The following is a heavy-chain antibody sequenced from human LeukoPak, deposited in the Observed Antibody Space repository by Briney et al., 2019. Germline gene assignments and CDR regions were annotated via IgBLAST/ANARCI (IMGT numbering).Heavy chain of an antibody. V-gene: IGHV1-69*04. CDR2: IIPILGIA. CDR3: ARESELRFLEWSPDMDV. D-gene: IGHD3-3*01. CDR1: GGTFSSYA. J-gene: IGHJ6*02. Sequence: ASVKVSCKASGGTFSSYAISWVRQAPGQGLEWMGRIIPILGIANYAQKFQGRVTMTRDTSISTAYMELSRLRSDDTAVYYCARESELRFLEWSPDMDVWGQGTTVTVSS.